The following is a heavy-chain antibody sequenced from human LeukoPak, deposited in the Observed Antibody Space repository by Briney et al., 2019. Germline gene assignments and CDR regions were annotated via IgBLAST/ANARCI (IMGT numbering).Heavy chain of an antibody. CDR2: IIPMFGTA. CDR1: GGTFNSYA. D-gene: IGHD2-2*01. CDR3: ARGVVPAATYYYYYYMDV. V-gene: IGHV1-69*05. J-gene: IGHJ6*03. Sequence: SVKVSCKASGGTFNSYAISWVRQAPGQGLEWMGGIIPMFGTANYAQKFQGRVSITTDESTSTAYMELSSLRSEDTAVYYCARGVVPAATYYYYYYMDVWGKGTTVTVSS.